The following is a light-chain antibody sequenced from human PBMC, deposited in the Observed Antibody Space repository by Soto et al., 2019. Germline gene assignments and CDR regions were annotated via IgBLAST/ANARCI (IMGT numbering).Light chain of an antibody. CDR2: WAS. J-gene: IGKJ4*01. CDR1: QSVLYSSNNENY. Sequence: DIVMTQSPDSLAVSLGERATINCKSSQSVLYSSNNENYLAWYQQKPRHPPKLLIYWASTRESGVPDRFSGSGSGTDFTLTISSLQAEEVAVYYCQQYYSTPLTFGGGTKVEIK. V-gene: IGKV4-1*01. CDR3: QQYYSTPLT.